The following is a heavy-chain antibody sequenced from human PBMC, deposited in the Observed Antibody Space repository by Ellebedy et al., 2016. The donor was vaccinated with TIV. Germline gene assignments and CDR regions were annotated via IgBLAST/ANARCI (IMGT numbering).Heavy chain of an antibody. CDR2: IKQDGSEK. V-gene: IGHV3-7*03. Sequence: GGSLRLXXAVSGFTFSTYWMHWVRQAPGKGLEWVATIKQDGSEKYYVDSVKGRFTISRDNAKNSLYLQMNSLRAEDTAVYYCARGGAAFGLLNWFDPWGQGTLVTVSS. J-gene: IGHJ5*02. D-gene: IGHD6-13*01. CDR3: ARGGAAFGLLNWFDP. CDR1: GFTFSTYW.